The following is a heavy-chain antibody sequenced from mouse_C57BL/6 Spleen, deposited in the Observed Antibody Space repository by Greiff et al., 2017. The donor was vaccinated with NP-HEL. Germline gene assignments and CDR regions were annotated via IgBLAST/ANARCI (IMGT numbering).Heavy chain of an antibody. CDR3: ARRGLWSYYFDY. J-gene: IGHJ2*01. D-gene: IGHD1-1*02. V-gene: IGHV1-22*01. CDR2: INPNNGGT. Sequence: EVQLQQSGPELVKPGASVKMSCKASGYTFTDYNMHWVKQSHGKSLEWIGYINPNNGGTSYNQKFKGKATLTVNKSSSTAYMELRSLTSEDSAVYYCARRGLWSYYFDYSGQGTTLTVSS. CDR1: GYTFTDYN.